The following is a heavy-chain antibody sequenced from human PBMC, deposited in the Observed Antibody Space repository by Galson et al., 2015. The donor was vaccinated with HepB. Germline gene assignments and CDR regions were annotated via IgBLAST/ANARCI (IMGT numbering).Heavy chain of an antibody. CDR2: IKQDGSEK. CDR3: ARGESYYYGSGINWFDP. D-gene: IGHD3-10*01. J-gene: IGHJ5*02. V-gene: IGHV3-7*03. CDR1: GFTFSSYW. Sequence: SLRLSCAASGFTFSSYWMSWVRQAPGKGLEWVANIKQDGSEKYYVDSVKGRFTISRDNAKNSLYLQMNSLRAEDTAVYYCARGESYYYGSGINWFDPWGQGTLVTVSS.